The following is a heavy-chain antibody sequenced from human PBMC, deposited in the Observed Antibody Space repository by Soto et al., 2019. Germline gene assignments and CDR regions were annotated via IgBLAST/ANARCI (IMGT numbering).Heavy chain of an antibody. Sequence: PSETLCLTCTVSGGSIISSSYYWGWIRQPPGKGLGWIGSIYYSGSTYYNPSLKSRVTISVDTSKNQFSLKLSSVTAADTAVYYCARVHGYCSSTSCLGHAIEIWGQGTMVSVSS. V-gene: IGHV4-39*01. CDR3: ARVHGYCSSTSCLGHAIEI. CDR1: GGSIISSSYY. D-gene: IGHD2-2*01. CDR2: IYYSGST. J-gene: IGHJ3*02.